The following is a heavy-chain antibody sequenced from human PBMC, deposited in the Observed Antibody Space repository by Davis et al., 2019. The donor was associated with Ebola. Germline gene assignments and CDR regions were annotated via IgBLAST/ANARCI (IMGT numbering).Heavy chain of an antibody. CDR3: ARGGYSYGYAFDH. CDR1: GFTFSTYS. D-gene: IGHD5-18*01. V-gene: IGHV3-21*04. J-gene: IGHJ4*02. Sequence: GGSLRLSCAASGFTFSTYSMSWVRQAPGKGLEWVSSISSDSDYIYYADSAKGRFTISRDNSKNTLYLQMNSLRAEDTAVYYCARGGYSYGYAFDHWGQGTLVTVSS. CDR2: ISSDSDYI.